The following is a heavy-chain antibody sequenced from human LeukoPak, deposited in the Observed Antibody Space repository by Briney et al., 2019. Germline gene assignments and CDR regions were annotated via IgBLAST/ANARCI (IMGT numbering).Heavy chain of an antibody. CDR1: GGSISSSSYY. CDR3: ARRSRLSSGYSLQH. J-gene: IGHJ1*01. V-gene: IGHV4-61*01. D-gene: IGHD3-22*01. CDR2: IYYSGST. Sequence: PSETLSLTCTVSGGSISSSSYYWSWIRQPPGKGLEWIGYIYYSGSTNYNPSLKSRVTISVDTSKNQFSLKLSSVTAADTAVYYCARRSRLSSGYSLQHWGQGTLVTVSS.